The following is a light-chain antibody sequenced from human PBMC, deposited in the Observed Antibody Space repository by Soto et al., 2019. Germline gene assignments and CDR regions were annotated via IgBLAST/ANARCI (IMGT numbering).Light chain of an antibody. J-gene: IGKJ1*01. CDR1: QSLSHSY. CDR3: QQYGISPRT. CDR2: VVS. Sequence: EIVLPQSPGTLSLSPGERATLSCRASQSLSHSYLAWYQQTPGQAPRLLSYVVSSRATGIPDRFSGSGSWTDFNLTISRLAPEDCAVYYCQQYGISPRTFGQGTKVLSK. V-gene: IGKV3-20*01.